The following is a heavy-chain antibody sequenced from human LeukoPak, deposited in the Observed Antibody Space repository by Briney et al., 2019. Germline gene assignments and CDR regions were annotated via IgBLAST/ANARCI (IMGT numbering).Heavy chain of an antibody. Sequence: GGSLRLPCAGSGFIFSSTWMHWVRQAPGEGLVWVSRINSDGSTINYADSVKGRLTISRDNAKNTLYLQMNSLRVEDTALYFCATAGNYRFDYWGQGTLVTVSS. CDR3: ATAGNYRFDY. CDR1: GFIFSSTW. J-gene: IGHJ4*02. V-gene: IGHV3-74*01. D-gene: IGHD1-7*01. CDR2: INSDGSTI.